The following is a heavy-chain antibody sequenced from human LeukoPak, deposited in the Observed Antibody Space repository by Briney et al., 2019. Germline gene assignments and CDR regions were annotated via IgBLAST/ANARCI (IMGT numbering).Heavy chain of an antibody. CDR3: AMIGYCSGACLDY. Sequence: SVKVSCKASGGTFINSAISWVRQAPGQGLKWMGGIIPIFGTANYAQKFQGRVTITADESTSTAYMELSSLRSEDTAVYYCAMIGYCSGACLDYWGQGTLVTVSS. D-gene: IGHD2-15*01. V-gene: IGHV1-69*13. CDR2: IIPIFGTA. J-gene: IGHJ4*02. CDR1: GGTFINSA.